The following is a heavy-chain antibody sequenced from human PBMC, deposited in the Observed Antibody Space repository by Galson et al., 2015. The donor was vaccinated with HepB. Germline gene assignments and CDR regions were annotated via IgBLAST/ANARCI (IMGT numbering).Heavy chain of an antibody. CDR1: GFPFSSFA. J-gene: IGHJ1*01. CDR2: ISYDGGNK. V-gene: IGHV3-30-3*01. D-gene: IGHD3-22*01. CDR3: ARESITMTQVDPPLDQNFQH. Sequence: SLRLSCAASGFPFSSFALHWVRQAPGKGLEWVAVISYDGGNKYYADSVKGRSTISRDNSENTLYLQLNSLRTEDTAVYYCARESITMTQVDPPLDQNFQHWGQGTLVTVSS.